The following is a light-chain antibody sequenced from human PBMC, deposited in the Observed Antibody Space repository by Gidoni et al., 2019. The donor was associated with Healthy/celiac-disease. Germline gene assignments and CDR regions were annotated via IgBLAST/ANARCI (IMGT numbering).Light chain of an antibody. CDR1: QSVSSSY. CDR3: QQYDSSPRT. Sequence: EIVLTQSPGTLSLSPGERATLSCRASQSVSSSYLAWYQQKPGQAPSLLIYGASSRATGIPDRCSGSGCGTDFTLTISRLEPEDIAVYYCQQYDSSPRTFGQGTKVEIK. J-gene: IGKJ1*01. V-gene: IGKV3-20*01. CDR2: GAS.